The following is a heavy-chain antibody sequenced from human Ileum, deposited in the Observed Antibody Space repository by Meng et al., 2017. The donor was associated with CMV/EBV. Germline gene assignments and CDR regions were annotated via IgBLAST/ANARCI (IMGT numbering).Heavy chain of an antibody. CDR3: AKSKTYYDFWSGPAGY. Sequence: GESLKISCAASGFTFSDYYMSWIRQAPGKGLEWVSYISSSGSTIYYADSVKGRFTISRDNAKNSLYLQMNSLRAEDTAVYYCAKSKTYYDFWSGPAGYWGQGTLVTVSS. V-gene: IGHV3-11*01. CDR1: GFTFSDYY. D-gene: IGHD3-3*01. J-gene: IGHJ4*02. CDR2: ISSSGSTI.